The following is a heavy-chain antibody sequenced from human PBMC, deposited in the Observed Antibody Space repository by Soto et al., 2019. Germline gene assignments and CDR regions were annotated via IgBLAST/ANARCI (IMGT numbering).Heavy chain of an antibody. D-gene: IGHD2-15*01. Sequence: EVQLVESGGGLVKPGGSLRLSCAASGFTFSSYSMNWVRQAPGQGLEWVSSISSSSSYIYYADSVKGRFTISRDNAKNSLYPQMTSLRAEDTAVEYSARDFGYSVSGGRRSAFDFWGQGAMVTVSS. CDR3: ARDFGYSVSGGRRSAFDF. J-gene: IGHJ3*01. CDR1: GFTFSSYS. CDR2: ISSSSSYI. V-gene: IGHV3-21*01.